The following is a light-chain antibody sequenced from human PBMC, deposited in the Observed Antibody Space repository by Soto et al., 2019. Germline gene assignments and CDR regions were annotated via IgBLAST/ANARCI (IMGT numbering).Light chain of an antibody. J-gene: IGKJ4*01. CDR1: QTISSW. CDR3: QQSYSMPLA. CDR2: KAS. Sequence: DIQMTQSPSTLSGSVGDRVTITCRASQTISSWLAWYQQKPGKAPKLLIYKASTLKSGVPSRFSGSGSGTEFTLTISSLQPDDFVSYYCQQSYSMPLAFGGGTKVDIK. V-gene: IGKV1-5*03.